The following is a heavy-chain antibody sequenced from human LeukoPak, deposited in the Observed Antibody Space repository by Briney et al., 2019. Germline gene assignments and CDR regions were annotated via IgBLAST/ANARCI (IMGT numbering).Heavy chain of an antibody. D-gene: IGHD3-22*01. J-gene: IGHJ6*03. CDR2: IIPILGIA. CDR3: ARDRVGPYYYDSSGWDYYYYMDV. V-gene: IGHV1-69*04. Sequence: SVKVSCKASAGTFSSYTISWVRQAPGQGLEWMGRIIPILGIANYAQKFQGRVTITADKSTSTAYMELSSLRSEDTAVYYCARDRVGPYYYDSSGWDYYYYMDVWGKGTTVTVSS. CDR1: AGTFSSYT.